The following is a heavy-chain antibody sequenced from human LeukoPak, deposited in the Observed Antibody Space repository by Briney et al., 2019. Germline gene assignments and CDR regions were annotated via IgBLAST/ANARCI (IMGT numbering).Heavy chain of an antibody. CDR3: ARDTSSFRQQLVLRAFDI. V-gene: IGHV1-69*05. CDR2: IIPIFGTA. D-gene: IGHD6-13*01. Sequence: SVTVSCKASGYTFTSYDINWVRQAPGQGLEWMGGIIPIFGTANYAQKFQGRVTITTDESTSTAYMELSSLRSEDTAVYYCARDTSSFRQQLVLRAFDIWGQGTMVTVSS. J-gene: IGHJ3*02. CDR1: GYTFTSYD.